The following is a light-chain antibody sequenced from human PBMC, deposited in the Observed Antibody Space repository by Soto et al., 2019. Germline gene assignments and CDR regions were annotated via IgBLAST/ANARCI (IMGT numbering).Light chain of an antibody. CDR3: QQYNNWPYT. CDR1: QSVSSN. CDR2: AAS. V-gene: IGKV3-15*01. Sequence: EIVMTQSPATLSVSPGERATLSCRASQSVSSNLAWYRQIPGQAPRLLIYAASTRATGIPARFSGSGSGTEFTLTFTRLQSEDFAVYYCQQYNNWPYTFGQGTKLEIK. J-gene: IGKJ2*01.